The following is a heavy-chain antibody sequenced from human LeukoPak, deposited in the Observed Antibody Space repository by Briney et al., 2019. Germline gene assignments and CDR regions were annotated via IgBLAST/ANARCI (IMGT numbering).Heavy chain of an antibody. V-gene: IGHV4-61*09. CDR1: GGSINSEDFY. J-gene: IGHJ6*02. CDR2: ILTSGMI. Sequence: SETLSLTCNVSGGSINSEDFYWSWIRQPAGKGLEWIGHILTSGMINYNPSLKSRVTISADTSKNQFFLRLSSVTAADTAVYYCARRRRYSSLAAAGPHYYYGMDVWGQGTTVTVSS. D-gene: IGHD6-13*01. CDR3: ARRRRYSSLAAAGPHYYYGMDV.